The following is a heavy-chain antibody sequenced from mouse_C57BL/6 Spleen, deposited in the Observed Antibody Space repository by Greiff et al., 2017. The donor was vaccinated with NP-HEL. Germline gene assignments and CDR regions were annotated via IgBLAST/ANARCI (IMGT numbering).Heavy chain of an antibody. CDR1: GYTFTDHT. CDR2: IYPRDGST. CDR3: ARGPHYYSNYDAMDY. J-gene: IGHJ4*01. Sequence: QVLLQQSDAELVKPGASVKISCKVSGYTFTDHTIHWMKQRPEQGLEWIGYIYPRDGSTKYNEKFKGKATLTADKSSSTAYMQLNSLTSEDSAVYFCARGPHYYSNYDAMDYWGQGTSVTVSS. D-gene: IGHD2-5*01. V-gene: IGHV1-78*01.